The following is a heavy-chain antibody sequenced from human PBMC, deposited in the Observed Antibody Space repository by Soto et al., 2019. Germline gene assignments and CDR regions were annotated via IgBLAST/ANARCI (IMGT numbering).Heavy chain of an antibody. Sequence: TXSXTCAVSGGSISSRGYSWSWIRQTPGKGXEWIGXIYHSGRTYYTXSLKSRVTXSVESSKNQFSLKLSSVNAADTAVYYCATGPGPYWGQGTLVT. CDR2: IYHSGRT. J-gene: IGHJ4*02. V-gene: IGHV4-30-2*01. CDR1: GGSISSRGYS. CDR3: ATGPGPY.